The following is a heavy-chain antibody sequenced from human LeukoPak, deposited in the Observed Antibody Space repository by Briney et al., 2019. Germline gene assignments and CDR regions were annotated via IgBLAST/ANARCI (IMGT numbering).Heavy chain of an antibody. CDR1: GYTFTGYY. Sequence: GASVKVSCKASGYTFTGYYMHWVRQAPGQGLEWMGWINPNSGGTNYAQKFQGRVTMTRDTSISTAYMELSRLRSDDTAVYYCARVSYEPNYYYYYMDVWGKGTTVTISS. CDR3: ARVSYEPNYYYYYMDV. CDR2: INPNSGGT. V-gene: IGHV1-2*02. D-gene: IGHD5-12*01. J-gene: IGHJ6*03.